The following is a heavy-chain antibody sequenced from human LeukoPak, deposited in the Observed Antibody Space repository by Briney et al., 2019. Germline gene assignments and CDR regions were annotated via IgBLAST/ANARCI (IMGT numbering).Heavy chain of an antibody. CDR2: INHSGST. CDR3: ARGLFRAFFWSGYNYMDV. J-gene: IGHJ6*03. V-gene: IGHV4-34*01. CDR1: GGSFSGYY. Sequence: PSETLSLTCAVYGGSFSGYYWSWIRQPPGKGLEWIGEINHSGSTNYNPSLKSRVTISVDTSKNQFSLKLSSVTAADTAVYYCARGLFRAFFWSGYNYMDVWGKGTTVTVSS. D-gene: IGHD3-3*01.